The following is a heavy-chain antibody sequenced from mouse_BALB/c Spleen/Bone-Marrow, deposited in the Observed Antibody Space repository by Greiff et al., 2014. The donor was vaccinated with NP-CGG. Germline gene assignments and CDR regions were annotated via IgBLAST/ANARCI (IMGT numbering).Heavy chain of an antibody. CDR2: ISSGSSTI. Sequence: EVQLVESGGGLVQPGGSRKLSCAASGFTFSGFGMHWVRQAPEKGLEWVAYISSGSSTIYYADTMKGRFTISRDNPKNTLFLQMTSLRSEDTAMYYCTRSGTLGAMDYWGQGTSVTVS. CDR3: TRSGTLGAMDY. V-gene: IGHV5-17*02. CDR1: GFTFSGFG. J-gene: IGHJ4*01. D-gene: IGHD3-3*01.